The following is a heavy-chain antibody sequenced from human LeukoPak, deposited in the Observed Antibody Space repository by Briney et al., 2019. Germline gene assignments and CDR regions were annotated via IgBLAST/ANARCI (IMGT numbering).Heavy chain of an antibody. CDR2: INYSGST. V-gene: IGHV4-59*01. J-gene: IGHJ4*02. D-gene: IGHD2-2*01. CDR3: ARTIVVVPAYYFDY. CDR1: VDSICSYY. Sequence: PSETLSLTSAVSVDSICSYYWCWMPPRPGRGREWIGYINYSGSTNYNPSLKSRVTTSVDTPKNQYSLKLSSVTAADTAVYYCARTIVVVPAYYFDYWGQGTLVTVSS.